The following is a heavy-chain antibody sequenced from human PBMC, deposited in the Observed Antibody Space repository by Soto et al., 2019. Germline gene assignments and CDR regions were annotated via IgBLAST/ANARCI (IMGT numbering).Heavy chain of an antibody. CDR3: ARGLKQLVRWFDP. V-gene: IGHV4-34*01. J-gene: IGHJ5*02. Sequence: PSETLSLTCTVYGGSFSGYYWSWIRQPPGKGLEWIGEINHSGSTNYNPSLKSRVTISVDTSKDQFSLKLSSVTAADTAVYYCARGLKQLVRWFDPWGQGTLVTSPQ. D-gene: IGHD6-6*01. CDR2: INHSGST. CDR1: GGSFSGYY.